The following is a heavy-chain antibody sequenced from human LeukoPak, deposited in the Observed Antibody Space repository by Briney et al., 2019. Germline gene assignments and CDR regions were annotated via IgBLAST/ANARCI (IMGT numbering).Heavy chain of an antibody. CDR2: IIPIFGTA. J-gene: IGHJ5*02. D-gene: IGHD4-17*01. Sequence: ASVKVSCKASGGTFSSYAISWVRQAPGQGLEWMGGIIPIFGTANYAQKFQGRVTITADESTSTAYMELSSLRSEDTAVYYCARVSGNGDYVKWFDPWGQGTLVTVSS. CDR3: ARVSGNGDYVKWFDP. CDR1: GGTFSSYA. V-gene: IGHV1-69*13.